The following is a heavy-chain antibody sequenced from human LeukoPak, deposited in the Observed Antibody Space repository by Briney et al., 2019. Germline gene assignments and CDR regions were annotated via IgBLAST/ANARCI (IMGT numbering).Heavy chain of an antibody. Sequence: SQTLSLTCTVSGGSISSGGYSWSWIRQHPGKGLEWIGYIYYSGSTYYNPSLKSRVTISVDTSKNQFSLKLSSVTAADTAVYYCARSFLEWLLSFDPWGQGTLVTVSS. D-gene: IGHD3-3*02. CDR3: ARSFLEWLLSFDP. CDR2: IYYSGST. J-gene: IGHJ5*02. V-gene: IGHV4-31*03. CDR1: GGSISSGGYS.